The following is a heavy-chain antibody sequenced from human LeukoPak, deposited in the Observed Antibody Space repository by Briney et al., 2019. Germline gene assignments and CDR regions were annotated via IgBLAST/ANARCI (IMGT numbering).Heavy chain of an antibody. CDR1: GYTFTSYD. CDR2: MNPNSGNT. D-gene: IGHD6-13*01. CDR3: ARVGPGYSSSWYAEYFQH. V-gene: IGHV1-8*01. Sequence: ASVKVSCKASGYTFTSYDINWVRQATGQGLEWMGWMNPNSGNTGYAQKFQGRVTMTRNTSISTAYMELSSLRSEDTAVYYCARVGPGYSSSWYAEYFQHWGQGTLVTVSS. J-gene: IGHJ1*01.